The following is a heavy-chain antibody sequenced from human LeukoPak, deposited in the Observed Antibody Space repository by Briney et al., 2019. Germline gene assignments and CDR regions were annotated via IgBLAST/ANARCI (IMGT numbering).Heavy chain of an antibody. CDR3: ARDGQQLVPYGLDV. Sequence: PVGSLRLSCAASGFTFSGYGMHWVRQAPGKGLEWVATIWYDGSNKHYADSLKGRVTISRDNSKNTLYLQMNSLRAEDTAVYYCARDGQQLVPYGLDVWGQGTTVTFSS. J-gene: IGHJ6*02. CDR2: IWYDGSNK. D-gene: IGHD6-13*01. V-gene: IGHV3-33*01. CDR1: GFTFSGYG.